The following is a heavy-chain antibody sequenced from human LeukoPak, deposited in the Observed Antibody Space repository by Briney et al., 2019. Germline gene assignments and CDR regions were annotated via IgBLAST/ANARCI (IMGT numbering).Heavy chain of an antibody. Sequence: PGGSLRLSCAASGFTFSSYAMSWVRQAPGKGLEWVSAISGSGGSTYYADSVKGRFTISRDNSKNRLYLQMNSLRAEDTAVYYCAKDGTTLWFGDLFGYWGQGTLVTVSS. J-gene: IGHJ4*02. CDR1: GFTFSSYA. CDR2: ISGSGGST. CDR3: AKDGTTLWFGDLFGY. D-gene: IGHD3-10*01. V-gene: IGHV3-23*01.